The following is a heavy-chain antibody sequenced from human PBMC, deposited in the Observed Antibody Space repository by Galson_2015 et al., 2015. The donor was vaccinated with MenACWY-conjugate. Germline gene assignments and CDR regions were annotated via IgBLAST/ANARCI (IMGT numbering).Heavy chain of an antibody. CDR3: EKDRGALGGSDY. CDR2: ISGSGGST. CDR1: GFTFSSYA. J-gene: IGHJ4*02. D-gene: IGHD3-10*01. Sequence: SLRLSCAASGFTFSSYAMSWVRQAPGKGLEWVSAISGSGGSTYYADSVKGRFTISRDNSKNTLYLQMNSHRAEDTAVYYCEKDRGALGGSDYWGQRTLVPVSS. V-gene: IGHV3-23*01.